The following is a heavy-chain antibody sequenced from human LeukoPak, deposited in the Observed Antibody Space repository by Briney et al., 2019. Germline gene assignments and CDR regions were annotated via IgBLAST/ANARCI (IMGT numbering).Heavy chain of an antibody. CDR3: ARIGYSSSSFDY. Sequence: GGSLRLSCAASGFIFSPYAMSWVRQAPGKGLEWVANIHHDGSDKYHVDSVKGRFTISRDDAKNSLYLQMNSLRAQDTGVYYCARIGYSSSSFDYWGQGTLVTVSS. CDR1: GFIFSPYA. V-gene: IGHV3-7*01. J-gene: IGHJ4*02. CDR2: IHHDGSDK. D-gene: IGHD6-6*01.